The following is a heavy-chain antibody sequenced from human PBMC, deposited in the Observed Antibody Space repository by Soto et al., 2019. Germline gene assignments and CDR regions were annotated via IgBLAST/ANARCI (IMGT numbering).Heavy chain of an antibody. Sequence: SETLSLTCTVSGGSISSYYWSWIRQPAGKGLEWIGRIYTSGSTNYNPSLKSRVTMSVDTSKNQFSLKLSSVTAADTAVYYCARDRDYYDYVWGSYRYPSVGFDYWGQGTPVTVSS. J-gene: IGHJ4*02. D-gene: IGHD3-16*02. CDR1: GGSISSYY. V-gene: IGHV4-4*07. CDR2: IYTSGST. CDR3: ARDRDYYDYVWGSYRYPSVGFDY.